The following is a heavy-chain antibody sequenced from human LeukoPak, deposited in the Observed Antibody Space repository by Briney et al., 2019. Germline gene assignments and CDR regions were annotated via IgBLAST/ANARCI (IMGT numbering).Heavy chain of an antibody. V-gene: IGHV3-7*01. CDR3: ARETGYSSSYYYGMDV. Sequence: GGSLRLSCAASGFTFSRFWMTWVRQAPGKGLEWVANIKQDGSEKYYVDSVKGRFTISRDNAKNSLYLQMNSLRAEDTAVYYCARETGYSSSYYYGMDVWGQGTTVTVSS. D-gene: IGHD6-13*01. CDR2: IKQDGSEK. CDR1: GFTFSRFW. J-gene: IGHJ6*02.